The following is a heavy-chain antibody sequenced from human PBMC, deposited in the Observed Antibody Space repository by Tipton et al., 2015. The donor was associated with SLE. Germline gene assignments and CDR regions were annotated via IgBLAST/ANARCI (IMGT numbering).Heavy chain of an antibody. V-gene: IGHV4-59*01. Sequence: TLSLTCTVSSGSITGYYWSWIRQPPGKGLEWIGYTYYSGSTNYNPALKSRVTISVETSKKQFSLRLSSVTAADTAVYYCARERSGSSNFDYWGPGTLVTVSS. J-gene: IGHJ4*02. CDR1: SGSITGYY. D-gene: IGHD2-2*01. CDR3: ARERSGSSNFDY. CDR2: TYYSGST.